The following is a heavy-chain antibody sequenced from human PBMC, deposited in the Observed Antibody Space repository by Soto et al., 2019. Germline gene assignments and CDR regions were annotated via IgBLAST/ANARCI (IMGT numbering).Heavy chain of an antibody. CDR2: ISGSGGST. CDR1: GFTFSSYA. J-gene: IGHJ4*02. CDR3: AKDYIVVVVAATFRAPDY. D-gene: IGHD2-15*01. V-gene: IGHV3-23*01. Sequence: RLSCAASGFTFSSYAMSWVRQAPGKGLEWVSAISGSGGSTYYADSVKGRFTISRDNSKNTLYLQMNSLRAEDTAVYYCAKDYIVVVVAATFRAPDYWGQGTLVTVSS.